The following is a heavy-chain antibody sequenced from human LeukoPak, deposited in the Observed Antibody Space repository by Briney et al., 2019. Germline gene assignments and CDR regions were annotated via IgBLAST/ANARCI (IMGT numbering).Heavy chain of an antibody. CDR1: GGSISSSSYY. V-gene: IGHV4-39*02. CDR3: ARRPPHPGYSNNDWYFDL. D-gene: IGHD1-26*01. Sequence: SETLSLTCTVSGGSISSSSYYWGWIRQPPGKGLEWIGNIYYSGSTYYNTSVKNQVTISVDTSKNYFALTLTSVTAAHTAVYFCARRPPHPGYSNNDWYFDLWGRGALITVSS. J-gene: IGHJ2*01. CDR2: IYYSGST.